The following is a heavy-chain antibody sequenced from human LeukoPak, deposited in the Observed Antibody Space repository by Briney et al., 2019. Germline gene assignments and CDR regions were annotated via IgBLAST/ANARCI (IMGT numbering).Heavy chain of an antibody. CDR2: ISGNSDNT. CDR1: GFTFDDYG. CDR3: AKGWETSGYYNGFDC. Sequence: GGSLRLSCAASGFTFDDYGMSWVRQAPGKGLEWVSAISGNSDNTYYADSVKGRFTISRDNSKNTLYLQMSSLRAEDTAVFYCAKGWETSGYYNGFDCWGQGTLVTVSS. D-gene: IGHD3-3*01. V-gene: IGHV3-23*01. J-gene: IGHJ4*02.